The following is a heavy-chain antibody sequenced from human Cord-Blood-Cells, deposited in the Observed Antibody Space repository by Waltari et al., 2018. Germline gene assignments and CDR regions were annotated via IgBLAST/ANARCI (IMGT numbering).Heavy chain of an antibody. Sequence: LEWVSSISSSSSYIYYADSVKGRFTISRDNAKNSLYLQMNSLRAEDTAVYYCARSGNNPPDYWGQGTLVTVSS. V-gene: IGHV3-21*01. D-gene: IGHD5-18*01. J-gene: IGHJ4*02. CDR2: ISSSSSYI. CDR3: ARSGNNPPDY.